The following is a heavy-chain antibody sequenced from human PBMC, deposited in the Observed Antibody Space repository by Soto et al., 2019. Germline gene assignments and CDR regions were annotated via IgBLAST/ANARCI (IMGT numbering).Heavy chain of an antibody. CDR1: GFSFSDYG. V-gene: IGHV3-33*01. CDR2: IWYDVSIK. Sequence: QVQLVESGGGVVQPGRSLRLSCAASGFSFSDYGMHWIRQTPGKGLEWVAVIWYDVSIKYYTDSVKGRFTISRDNSKNTVYLQMHSLRVEDTAIYYCASQIVVAGSFDYWGQGTLITVSS. J-gene: IGHJ4*02. D-gene: IGHD3-22*01. CDR3: ASQIVVAGSFDY.